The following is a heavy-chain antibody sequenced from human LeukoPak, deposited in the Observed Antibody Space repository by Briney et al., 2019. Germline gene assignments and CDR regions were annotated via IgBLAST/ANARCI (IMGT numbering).Heavy chain of an antibody. V-gene: IGHV4-4*07. D-gene: IGHD1-26*01. CDR1: GGSINSYY. CDR3: ARGVGASSSSKAPGKYYFDY. CDR2: VYSSGST. Sequence: SETLSLTCTVSGGSINSYYWSWIRQPAGKGLEWIGRVYSSGSTNYNPSLKSRVTMSVDTSKNQFSLKLSSVTAADTAVYYCARGVGASSSSKAPGKYYFDYWGQGTLVTVSS. J-gene: IGHJ4*02.